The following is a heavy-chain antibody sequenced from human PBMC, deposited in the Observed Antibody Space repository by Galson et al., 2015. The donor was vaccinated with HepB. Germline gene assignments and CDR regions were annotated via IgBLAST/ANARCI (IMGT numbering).Heavy chain of an antibody. Sequence: SLRLSCAASGLMFSNYWMSWVRQAPGKGPEWVANINPDGTEKNHVASVKGRFTISRDNAKNSLYLEMSSLRVEDTAVYYCARDVLWGQGTLVTVPS. D-gene: IGHD3-10*02. CDR3: ARDVL. CDR2: INPDGTEK. V-gene: IGHV3-7*03. CDR1: GLMFSNYW. J-gene: IGHJ4*02.